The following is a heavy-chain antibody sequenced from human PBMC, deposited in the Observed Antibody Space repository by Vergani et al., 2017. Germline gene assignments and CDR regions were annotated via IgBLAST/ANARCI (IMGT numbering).Heavy chain of an antibody. Sequence: QVQLPESGPGLVKPSQTLSLTCTVSGGSITSGSFYWSWIRQPAGKGLEWIGRIHSSGTTNYNPSLNGRVTIFVDKSKNLLSLRLNSVTAADTAVYYCARGETRTDWFDPWGQGTLVTVSS. CDR1: GGSITSGSFY. V-gene: IGHV4-61*02. J-gene: IGHJ5*02. D-gene: IGHD3/OR15-3a*01. CDR2: IHSSGTT. CDR3: ARGETRTDWFDP.